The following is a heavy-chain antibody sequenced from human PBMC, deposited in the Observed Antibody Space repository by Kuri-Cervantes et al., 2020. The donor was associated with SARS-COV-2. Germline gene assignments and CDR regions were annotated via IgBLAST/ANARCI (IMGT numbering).Heavy chain of an antibody. CDR2: IYSGGST. J-gene: IGHJ4*02. CDR3: ALGRTYYDWTGYPTSPFFEN. V-gene: IGHV3-53*01. CDR1: GFTVSSNY. Sequence: GGSLRLSCAASGFTVSSNYMSWVRQAPGKGLEWVSVIYSGGSTYYADSVKGRFTISRDNSKNTLYLQMNSLRAEDTAVYFCALGRTYYDWTGYPTSPFFENWGRGSLVTVSS. D-gene: IGHD3/OR15-3a*01.